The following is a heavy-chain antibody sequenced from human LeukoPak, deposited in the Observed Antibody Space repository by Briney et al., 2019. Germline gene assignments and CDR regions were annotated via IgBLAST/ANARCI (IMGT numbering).Heavy chain of an antibody. V-gene: IGHV4-59*01. CDR3: ARESSIMSDAGTYSHFDD. CDR2: VFHTGST. Sequence: SETLSLTCTVSGDSFRTFYWSWLRQPPGKGLEWIGFVFHTGSTNYTPSLKSRITMSVESSKNQFSLKVTSVTAADTAVYFCARESSIMSDAGTYSHFDDWGQGTLVTVSS. D-gene: IGHD2-21*01. CDR1: GDSFRTFY. J-gene: IGHJ4*02.